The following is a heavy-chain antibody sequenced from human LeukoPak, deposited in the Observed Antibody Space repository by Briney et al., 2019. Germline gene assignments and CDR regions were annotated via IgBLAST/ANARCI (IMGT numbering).Heavy chain of an antibody. CDR1: GFTFSNAW. J-gene: IGHJ4*02. Sequence: GGSLRLSCAASGFTFSNAWMNWVRQAPGKGLEWVSSISTSSSYIYYADSVKGRFTISRDNAKNSLYLQMNSLRAEDTAVYYCARGSASLMYYSGSYCDYWGQGTLVAVSS. D-gene: IGHD1-26*01. CDR3: ARGSASLMYYSGSYCDY. CDR2: ISTSSSYI. V-gene: IGHV3-21*01.